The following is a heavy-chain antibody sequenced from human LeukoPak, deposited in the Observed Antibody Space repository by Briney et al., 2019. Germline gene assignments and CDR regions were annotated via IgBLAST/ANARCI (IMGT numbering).Heavy chain of an antibody. Sequence: LTGGSLRLSCAASGFTFSSYAMSWVRQAPGKGLEWVSAISGSGGSTYYADSVKGRFTISRDNSKNTLYLQMNSLRAEDTAVYYCAKASQAMVRGVFDYWGQGTLVTVSS. V-gene: IGHV3-23*01. J-gene: IGHJ4*02. CDR3: AKASQAMVRGVFDY. CDR1: GFTFSSYA. D-gene: IGHD3-10*01. CDR2: ISGSGGST.